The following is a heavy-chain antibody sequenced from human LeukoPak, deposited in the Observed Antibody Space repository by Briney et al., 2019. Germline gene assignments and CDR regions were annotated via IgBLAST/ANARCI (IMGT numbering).Heavy chain of an antibody. CDR1: GGTFSSYA. CDR3: ATGDYYGSGFDY. Sequence: ASVTVSCTASGGTFSSYAISWVRQAPGQGLEWMGGIIPIFGTANYAQKFQGRVTITADESTSTAYMELSSLRSEDTAVYYCATGDYYGSGFDYWGQGTLVTVSS. D-gene: IGHD3-10*01. V-gene: IGHV1-69*13. J-gene: IGHJ4*02. CDR2: IIPIFGTA.